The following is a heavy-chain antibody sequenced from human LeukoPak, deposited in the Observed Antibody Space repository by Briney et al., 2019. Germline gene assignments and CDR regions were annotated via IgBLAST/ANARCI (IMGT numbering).Heavy chain of an antibody. J-gene: IGHJ4*02. CDR3: ARASMGATFDY. CDR1: GFTFSSYV. V-gene: IGHV3-30*04. CDR2: ISYDGSNK. D-gene: IGHD3-16*01. Sequence: GGSLRLSCAASGFTFSSYVMHWVRQAPGKELEWVAVISYDGSNKYYADSVKGRFTISRDNSKNTLYLQMNSLRAEDTAVYYCARASMGATFDYWGQGTLVTVSS.